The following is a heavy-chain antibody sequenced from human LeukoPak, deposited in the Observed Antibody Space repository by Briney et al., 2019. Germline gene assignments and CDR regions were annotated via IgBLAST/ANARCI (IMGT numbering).Heavy chain of an antibody. CDR3: ARDRGYYYDSSGAFDI. CDR2: IYSGGST. Sequence: GGSLRLSCAASGFTVSSKYMSWVRQAPGKGLEWVSVIYSGGSTYYADSVKGRFTISRDNSKNTLYLQMNSLRAEDTAVYYCARDRGYYYDSSGAFDIWGQGTMVTVSS. D-gene: IGHD3-22*01. CDR1: GFTVSSKY. V-gene: IGHV3-53*01. J-gene: IGHJ3*02.